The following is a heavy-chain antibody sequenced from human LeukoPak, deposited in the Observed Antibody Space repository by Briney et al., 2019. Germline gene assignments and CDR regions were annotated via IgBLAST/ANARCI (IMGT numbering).Heavy chain of an antibody. Sequence: VGSLRLSCAASGFTFSIYSMNWVRQAPGKGLEWVSSISSNISYIYYAESVKGRFKICRDNAKKYMYMQMNSLRVEDMAVYYCARDATTVVTHYFEHWGQGTLVTVSS. D-gene: IGHD4-23*01. CDR1: GFTFSIYS. V-gene: IGHV3-21*01. CDR2: ISSNISYI. CDR3: ARDATTVVTHYFEH. J-gene: IGHJ1*01.